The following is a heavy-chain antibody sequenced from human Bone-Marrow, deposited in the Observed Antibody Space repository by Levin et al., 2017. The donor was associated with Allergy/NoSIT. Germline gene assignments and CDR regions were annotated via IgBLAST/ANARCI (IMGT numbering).Heavy chain of an antibody. J-gene: IGHJ4*02. CDR3: ARERFISSGKYVLDF. CDR2: TFYRSKWYY. CDR1: GDSISSDITT. D-gene: IGHD1-26*01. Sequence: SQTLSLTCAISGDSISSDITTWPWIRQSSSRGLEWLGRTFYRSKWYYDYALSVESRITINPDTSKNQFSLQLSSVTPEDTAVYYCARERFISSGKYVLDFWGQGTLVTVSS. V-gene: IGHV6-1*01.